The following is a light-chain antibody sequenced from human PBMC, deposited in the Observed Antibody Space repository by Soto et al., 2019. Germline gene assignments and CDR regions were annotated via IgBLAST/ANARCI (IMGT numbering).Light chain of an antibody. CDR1: SDDDGGYNY. J-gene: IGLJ1*01. V-gene: IGLV2-11*01. CDR3: CSYVGSDSSYV. Sequence: QSALTQPRSVSGSPGQSVTIPCTGTSDDDGGYNYVSWYQQHPGKGPKLMISDVTKRPSGVPDRFSGSKSGNTASLTISWLQAEDEADYYCCSYVGSDSSYVFGTGTKVTVL. CDR2: DVT.